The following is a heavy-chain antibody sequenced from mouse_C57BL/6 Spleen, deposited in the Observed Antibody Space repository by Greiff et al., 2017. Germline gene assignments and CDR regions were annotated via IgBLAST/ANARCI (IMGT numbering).Heavy chain of an antibody. CDR1: GFTFNTYA. D-gene: IGHD2-3*01. CDR2: IRSKSSNYAT. CDR3: VREVTLDGYWWYFDV. Sequence: EVQGVESGGGLVQPKGSLKLSCAASGFTFNTYAMHWVRQAPGKGLEWVARIRSKSSNYATYYADSVKDRFTISRDDSQSVLYLQMNNLKTEDTAMYYCVREVTLDGYWWYFDVWGTGTTVTVSS. V-gene: IGHV10-3*01. J-gene: IGHJ1*03.